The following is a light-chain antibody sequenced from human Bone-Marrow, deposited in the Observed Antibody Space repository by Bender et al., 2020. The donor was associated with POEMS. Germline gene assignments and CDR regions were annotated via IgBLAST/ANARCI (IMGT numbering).Light chain of an antibody. CDR2: EDT. Sequence: QSALTQPPSASGSPGQSVTISCTGTTSDVAGNNFVYWYQQLPGKVPKLMIFEDTKRPSGVSIRFSGSKSGNTASLTISGLQAEDEAHYYCCSYAATGTYVFGSGTKVTVL. J-gene: IGLJ1*01. V-gene: IGLV2-23*01. CDR1: TSDVAGNNF. CDR3: CSYAATGTYV.